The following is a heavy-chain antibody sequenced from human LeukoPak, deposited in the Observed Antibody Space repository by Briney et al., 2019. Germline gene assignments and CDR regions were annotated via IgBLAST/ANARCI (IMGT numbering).Heavy chain of an antibody. CDR3: AAMVPYYYYGMDV. CDR2: MSGSGGST. D-gene: IGHD3-10*01. Sequence: PGGSLRLSCAASGFTFSSYAMSWVRQAPGKGLEWVSAMSGSGGSTYYADSVKGRFTISRDNSKNTLYLQKNSLRAEDTAVYYCAAMVPYYYYGMDVWGQGTTVTVSS. J-gene: IGHJ6*02. V-gene: IGHV3-23*01. CDR1: GFTFSSYA.